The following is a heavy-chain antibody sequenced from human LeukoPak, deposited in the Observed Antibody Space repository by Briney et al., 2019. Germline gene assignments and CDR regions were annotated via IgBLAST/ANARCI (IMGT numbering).Heavy chain of an antibody. CDR1: GGSISSSSYY. CDR3: ARRLGYDFWSGYFDL. D-gene: IGHD3-3*01. Sequence: PLETLSLTCTVSGGSISSSSYYWGWIRQPPGKGLEWIGSIYYSGSTYYNPSLKSRVTISVDTSKNQFSLKLSSVTAADTAVYYCARRLGYDFWSGYFDLWGRGTLVTVSS. J-gene: IGHJ2*01. CDR2: IYYSGST. V-gene: IGHV4-39*01.